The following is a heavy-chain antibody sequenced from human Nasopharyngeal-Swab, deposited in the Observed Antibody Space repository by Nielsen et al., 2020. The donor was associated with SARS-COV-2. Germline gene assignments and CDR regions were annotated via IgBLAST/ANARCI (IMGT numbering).Heavy chain of an antibody. CDR2: IKSKTDGGTT. V-gene: IGHV3-15*01. Sequence: WIRQPPGKGLEWVGRIKSKTDGGTTDYAAPVKGRFTISRDDSKNTLYLQMNSLKTEDTAVYYGTTDFGRPVVGVAATRGGDYWGQGTLVTVSS. CDR3: TTDFGRPVVGVAATRGGDY. J-gene: IGHJ4*02. D-gene: IGHD2-15*01.